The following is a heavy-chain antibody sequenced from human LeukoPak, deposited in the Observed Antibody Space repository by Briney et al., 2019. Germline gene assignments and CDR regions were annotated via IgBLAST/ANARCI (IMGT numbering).Heavy chain of an antibody. J-gene: IGHJ4*02. Sequence: ASVKVSCKASGYTFTSYGISWVRQAPGQGLEWMGWINPSSGGTNYAQKFQGRVTMTRDTSISTAYMELSRLRSDDTAVYYCARGWGSSSWYRAGYWGQGTLVTVSS. CDR3: ARGWGSSSWYRAGY. V-gene: IGHV1-2*02. CDR2: INPSSGGT. CDR1: GYTFTSYG. D-gene: IGHD6-13*01.